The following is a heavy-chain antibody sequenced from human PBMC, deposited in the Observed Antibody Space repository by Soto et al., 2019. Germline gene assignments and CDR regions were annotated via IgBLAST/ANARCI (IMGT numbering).Heavy chain of an antibody. V-gene: IGHV4-59*13. D-gene: IGHD2-2*01. J-gene: IGHJ5*02. CDR3: ARGRQGTSTRCFGFRSIWFDP. Sequence: PLPTTSLTRTLSGIPLTGVYGLLVCTRRIQELDYIGHIYYTGGTRYNPSLTSRVTISLDTSREQFSLKLTSVTAADTAVYYCARGRQGTSTRCFGFRSIWFDPWGPGTMVTVS. CDR1: GIPLTGVY. CDR2: IYYTGGT.